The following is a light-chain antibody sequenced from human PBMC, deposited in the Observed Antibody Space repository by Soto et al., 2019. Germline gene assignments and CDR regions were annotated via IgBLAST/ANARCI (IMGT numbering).Light chain of an antibody. Sequence: QSVLTQPASVSGSPGQSITISCTGSSSDVGSYNLVSWYQQHPGKAPKLMIYEGSKRPSGVSNRFSGSKSGNTASLTISGLQAEDEADYHCCSYAGGGSYVFGPGTKVTVL. CDR1: SSDVGSYNL. J-gene: IGLJ1*01. CDR3: CSYAGGGSYV. V-gene: IGLV2-23*01. CDR2: EGS.